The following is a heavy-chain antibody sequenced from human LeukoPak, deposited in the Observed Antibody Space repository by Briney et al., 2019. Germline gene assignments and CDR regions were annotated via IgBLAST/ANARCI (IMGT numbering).Heavy chain of an antibody. V-gene: IGHV3-23*01. Sequence: GGSLRLSCAASGFAFSSYAMSWVRQAPGKGLEWVSAISGSGGSTYYADSVKGRFTISRDNSKNTLYLQMNSLRAEDTAVYYCAKTALGYYYDSSGTSLDYWGQGTLVTVSS. J-gene: IGHJ4*02. CDR2: ISGSGGST. CDR1: GFAFSSYA. CDR3: AKTALGYYYDSSGTSLDY. D-gene: IGHD3-22*01.